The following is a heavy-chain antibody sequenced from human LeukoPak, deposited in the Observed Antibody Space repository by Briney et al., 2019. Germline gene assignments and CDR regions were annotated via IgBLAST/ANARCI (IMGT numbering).Heavy chain of an antibody. CDR2: ISGSGAST. D-gene: IGHD2/OR15-2a*01. CDR1: GFLFSSNA. J-gene: IGHJ4*02. Sequence: GGSLRLSCAASGFLFSSNAMSWVRQAPGKGLEWVSAISGSGASTYYADSVKGRFTISRDNSKNTLYLQMNSLRAEDTAAYYCAKDEFSTSGLFDYWGQGTLVTVSS. CDR3: AKDEFSTSGLFDY. V-gene: IGHV3-23*01.